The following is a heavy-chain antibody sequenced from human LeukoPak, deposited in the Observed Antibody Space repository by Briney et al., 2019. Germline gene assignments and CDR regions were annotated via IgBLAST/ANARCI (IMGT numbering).Heavy chain of an antibody. J-gene: IGHJ4*02. Sequence: ASVTVSCTASVYTFTGYYMHWVRQAPGQGLEWMGWINPNSGGTNYAQKFQGRVTMTRDTSISTAYMELSRLRSDDTAVYYCARDGLYYYDSSGPDYWGQGTLVTVSS. CDR2: INPNSGGT. D-gene: IGHD3-22*01. CDR1: VYTFTGYY. CDR3: ARDGLYYYDSSGPDY. V-gene: IGHV1-2*02.